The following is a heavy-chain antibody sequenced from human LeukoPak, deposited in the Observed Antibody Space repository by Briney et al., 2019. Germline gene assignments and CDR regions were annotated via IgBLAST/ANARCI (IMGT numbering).Heavy chain of an antibody. J-gene: IGHJ4*02. CDR1: WVLQWLL. D-gene: IGHD6-19*01. Sequence: SETPVPHLRCLWWVLQWLLLELDPPAPREGAGVDWEINHSGSTNYNPSLKSRVTISVDTSKNQFSLKLSSVTAADTAVYYCARGQRGWPVAGIPPGGLWGQGTLVTVSS. CDR2: INHSGST. V-gene: IGHV4-34*01. CDR3: ARGQRGWPVAGIPPGGL.